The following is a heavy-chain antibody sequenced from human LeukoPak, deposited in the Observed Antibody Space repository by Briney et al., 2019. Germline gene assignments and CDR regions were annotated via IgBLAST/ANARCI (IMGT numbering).Heavy chain of an antibody. D-gene: IGHD1-1*01. V-gene: IGHV4-34*01. CDR1: GGSFSGYY. J-gene: IGHJ4*02. CDR2: INHSGST. Sequence: SETLSLTCAVYGGSFSGYYWSWIRQPPGKGLEWIGEINHSGSTNYNPSLKSRVTISVDTSKNQFSLKLSSVTAADTAVYYCAKVHSPAEYYFDYWGQGTLVTVSS. CDR3: AKVHSPAEYYFDY.